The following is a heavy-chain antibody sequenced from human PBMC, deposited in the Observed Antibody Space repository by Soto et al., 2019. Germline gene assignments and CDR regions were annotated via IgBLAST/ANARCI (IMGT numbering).Heavy chain of an antibody. D-gene: IGHD6-13*01. CDR1: GYTFASYG. CDR2: ISAYNGNT. V-gene: IGHV1-18*04. CDR3: ARDGKRGYSSSWYFYYYGMDV. J-gene: IGHJ6*02. Sequence: ASVKASCKASGYTFASYGMSWVRQAPGQGLEWMGWISAYNGNTNYAQKLQGRVTMTTDTSTSTAYMELRSLRSDDTAVYYCARDGKRGYSSSWYFYYYGMDVWGQGTTVTVSS.